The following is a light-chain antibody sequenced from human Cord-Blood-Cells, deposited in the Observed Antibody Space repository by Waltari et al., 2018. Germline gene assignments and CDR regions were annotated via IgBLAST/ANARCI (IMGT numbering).Light chain of an antibody. CDR2: AAS. CDR1: QGISNS. CDR3: QQYYSTPRT. J-gene: IGKJ2*01. V-gene: IGKV1-NL1*01. Sequence: DIQMTQSPSSLSASVGDRVTITCRASQGISNSLAWYQQKPGKAPKLLLYAASRLESGVPSRFSGIGSGTDYTLTISSLQPEEFATYYCQQYYSTPRTFGQGTKLEIK.